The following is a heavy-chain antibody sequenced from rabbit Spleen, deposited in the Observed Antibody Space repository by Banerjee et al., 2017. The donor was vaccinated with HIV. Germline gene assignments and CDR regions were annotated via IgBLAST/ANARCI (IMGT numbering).Heavy chain of an antibody. V-gene: IGHV1S40*01. Sequence: QSLEESGGDLVKPGASLTLTCKASGLDFSGDSYDSYMCWVRQAPGKGLEWIACIDIGSSGFTYFASWAKGRFTISKTSSTTVTLQMTSLTAADTATYFCARGEHFSVGFSAFAIYLDLWGPGTLVTVS. CDR2: IDIGSSGFT. D-gene: IGHD6-1*01. J-gene: IGHJ6*01. CDR3: ARGEHFSVGFSAFAIYLDL. CDR1: GLDFSGDSY.